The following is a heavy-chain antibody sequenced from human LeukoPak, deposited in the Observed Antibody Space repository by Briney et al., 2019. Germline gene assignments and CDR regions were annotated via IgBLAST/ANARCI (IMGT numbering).Heavy chain of an antibody. CDR2: INHSGST. D-gene: IGHD6-13*01. CDR3: ARGRSRGYFDY. CDR1: GGSFSGYY. Sequence: SETLSLTCAVYGGSFSGYYWSWIRQPPGKGLEWIGEINHSGSTNYNPSLKSRVTISVDTCKNQFSLKLSSVTAADTAVYYCARGRSRGYFDYWGQGTLVTVSS. J-gene: IGHJ4*02. V-gene: IGHV4-34*01.